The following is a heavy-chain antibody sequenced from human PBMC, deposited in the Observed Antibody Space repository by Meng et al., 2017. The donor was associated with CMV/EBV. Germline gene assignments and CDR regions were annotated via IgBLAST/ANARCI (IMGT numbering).Heavy chain of an antibody. CDR2: IYYSGNT. V-gene: IGHV4-39*01. Sequence: SETLSLTCTVYGDSIRNSNYYWDWIRQPPGKGLEWIGNIYYSGNTDYNPSLKSRVTISVDTSKNQFSLRLRSVTAADTAVYYCASQHSGYYEGYDMWGQGTMVTVSS. CDR1: GDSIRNSNYY. CDR3: ASQHSGYYEGYDM. J-gene: IGHJ3*02. D-gene: IGHD3-3*01.